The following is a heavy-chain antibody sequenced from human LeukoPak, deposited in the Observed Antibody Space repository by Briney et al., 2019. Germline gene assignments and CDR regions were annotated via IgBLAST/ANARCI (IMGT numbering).Heavy chain of an antibody. D-gene: IGHD3-10*01. V-gene: IGHV4-59*12. CDR1: GGSISSYY. Sequence: PSETLSLTCTVSGGSISSYYWSWIRQPPGKGLEWIGYISNSGSTKYNPSLKSRVTMSVDTSKNQFSLKLSSVTAADTAVYYCAGEGDYYGSGSYDYWGQGTLVTVSS. J-gene: IGHJ4*02. CDR3: AGEGDYYGSGSYDY. CDR2: ISNSGST.